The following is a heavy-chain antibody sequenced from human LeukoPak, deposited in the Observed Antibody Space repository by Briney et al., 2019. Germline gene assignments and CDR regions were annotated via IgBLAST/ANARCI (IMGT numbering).Heavy chain of an antibody. J-gene: IGHJ6*02. D-gene: IGHD2-15*01. CDR3: AKDLSYCSGGTCYTSRYYGMDV. Sequence: GGSLRLSCAASGFTFSNFGMHWVRQAPGKGLEWVAVIWYDGTTKHYADSVKGRFTISRDNSKNTLYLQMNSLRAEDTAVYYCAKDLSYCSGGTCYTSRYYGMDVWGQGTTVTVSS. V-gene: IGHV3-33*06. CDR2: IWYDGTTK. CDR1: GFTFSNFG.